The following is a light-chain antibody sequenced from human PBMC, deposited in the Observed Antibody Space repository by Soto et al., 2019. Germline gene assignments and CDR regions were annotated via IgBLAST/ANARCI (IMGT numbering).Light chain of an antibody. J-gene: IGKJ1*01. V-gene: IGKV3-15*01. CDR1: HSVSSN. CDR2: GAS. Sequence: EIVMTQSPATLSVSPGERATLSCRASHSVSSNLAWYQQKPGQAPRLLIHGASTRATGIPARFSGSGSGTEFTLTISSLQSEDFAVYYCHQYDNWPPWTFGQGTKVEI. CDR3: HQYDNWPPWT.